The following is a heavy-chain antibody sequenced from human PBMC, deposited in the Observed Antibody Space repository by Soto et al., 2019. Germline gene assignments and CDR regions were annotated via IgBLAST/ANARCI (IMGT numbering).Heavy chain of an antibody. V-gene: IGHV4-39*01. CDR2: IYYDGNT. J-gene: IGHJ4*02. Sequence: PSETLSLTCTVSGDSITSSSHYWGWIRQPPGKGLECIANIYYDGNTYYNPSLKSRVAISLDTSKNQFSLRLNSVTAADTGVYYCTRGPVGSTRPLDYWGQGTLVNVAS. D-gene: IGHD2-2*01. CDR1: GDSITSSSHY. CDR3: TRGPVGSTRPLDY.